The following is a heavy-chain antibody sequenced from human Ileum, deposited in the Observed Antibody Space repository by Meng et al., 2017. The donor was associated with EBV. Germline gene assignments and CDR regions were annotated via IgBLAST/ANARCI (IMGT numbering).Heavy chain of an antibody. CDR1: CGSISRSDW. V-gene: IGHV4-4*02. Sequence: QVQPRASGPRLVKPSETLSLTCAVSCGSISRSDWWSWVRQPPGKGLEWIGETSHSGSTNYSPSLKSRVTISLDKSKNQLSLKLNSVTAADTAVYYCASSDYYRSDYWGQGTLVTVSS. D-gene: IGHD3-22*01. J-gene: IGHJ4*02. CDR2: TSHSGST. CDR3: ASSDYYRSDY.